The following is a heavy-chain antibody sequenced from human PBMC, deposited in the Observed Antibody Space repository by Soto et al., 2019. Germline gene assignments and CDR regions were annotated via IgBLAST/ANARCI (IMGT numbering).Heavy chain of an antibody. Sequence: GGSLRLSCAASGFTFSSYSMNWVRQAPGKGLEWVPSISSSSSYIYYADSVKGRFTISRDNAKNSLYLQMNSLRAEDTAVYYCARDYCSSTSCYQYSYYYGMDVWGQGTTVTVSS. V-gene: IGHV3-21*01. D-gene: IGHD2-2*01. J-gene: IGHJ6*02. CDR3: ARDYCSSTSCYQYSYYYGMDV. CDR2: ISSSSSYI. CDR1: GFTFSSYS.